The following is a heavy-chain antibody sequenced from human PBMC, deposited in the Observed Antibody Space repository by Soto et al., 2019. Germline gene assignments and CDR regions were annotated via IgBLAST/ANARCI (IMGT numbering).Heavy chain of an antibody. J-gene: IGHJ4*02. CDR2: SYCSGST. D-gene: IGHD3-16*01. Sequence: SEALSLTCTVSGGAISIGSYYWSWIQQPAGKGRECIGYSYCSGSTNYNPSVKSRVTISVDTDKNQVSLKLSSVTAADTAGYDCARAPRGNYGYPSYLHYWGKGGLVTVS. V-gene: IGHV4-61*01. CDR3: ARAPRGNYGYPSYLHY. CDR1: GGAISIGSYY.